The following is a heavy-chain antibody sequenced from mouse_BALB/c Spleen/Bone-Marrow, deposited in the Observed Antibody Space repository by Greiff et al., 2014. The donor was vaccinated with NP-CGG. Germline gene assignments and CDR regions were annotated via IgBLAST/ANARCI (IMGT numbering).Heavy chain of an antibody. CDR1: GFNIKDTY. CDR3: ARERDYDYAYAMDY. V-gene: IGHV14-3*02. D-gene: IGHD2-4*01. Sequence: EVKLQESEAELVKPGASVKLSCTASGFNIKDTYMHWVKQRPEQGLEWIGRIDPANGNTKYDPKFQGKATITADTSSNTAYLQLSSLTSEDTAVYYCARERDYDYAYAMDYWGQGTSVTVSS. J-gene: IGHJ4*01. CDR2: IDPANGNT.